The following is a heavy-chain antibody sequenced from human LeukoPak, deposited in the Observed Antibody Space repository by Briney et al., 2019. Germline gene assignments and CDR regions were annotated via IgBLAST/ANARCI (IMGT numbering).Heavy chain of an antibody. CDR1: GGSISSSSYY. CDR3: ARESLYNWNYVEMSHWFDP. Sequence: SETLSLTCTVSGGSISSSSYYWGWIRQPPGKGLEWIGSIYYSGSTYYNPSLKSRVTISVDTSKNQFSLQLNSVTPEDTAVYYCARESLYNWNYVEMSHWFDPWGQGTLVTVSS. J-gene: IGHJ5*02. V-gene: IGHV4-39*07. D-gene: IGHD1-7*01. CDR2: IYYSGST.